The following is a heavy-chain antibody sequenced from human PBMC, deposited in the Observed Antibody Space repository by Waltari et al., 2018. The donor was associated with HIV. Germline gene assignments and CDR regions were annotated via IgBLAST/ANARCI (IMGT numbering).Heavy chain of an antibody. J-gene: IGHJ4*02. V-gene: IGHV3-33*01. CDR1: GFTFKNFA. CDR2: IYYDGSKK. CDR3: ARDYNYAPDY. Sequence: VQLVESGGGVVQPGRSLRLSCAASGFTFKNFAMNWVRQAPGKGLEWVGNIYYDGSKKFYGDSVRGRFTISRDNSKQILYLQMNSLRVEDTALYYCARDYNYAPDYWGQGTLVVVSS. D-gene: IGHD5-18*01.